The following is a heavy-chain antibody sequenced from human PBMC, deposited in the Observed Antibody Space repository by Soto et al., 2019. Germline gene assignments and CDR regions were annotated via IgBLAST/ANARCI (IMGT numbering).Heavy chain of an antibody. V-gene: IGHV4-59*01. CDR1: GGSISSYY. Sequence: SETLSLTCTVSGGSISSYYWSWIRQPPGKGLEWIGYIYYSGSTNYNPSLKSRVTISVDTSKNQFSLKLSSVTAADTAVYYCARLGTYATGFDYWGQGTLVTVSS. J-gene: IGHJ4*02. CDR2: IYYSGST. D-gene: IGHD4-17*01. CDR3: ARLGTYATGFDY.